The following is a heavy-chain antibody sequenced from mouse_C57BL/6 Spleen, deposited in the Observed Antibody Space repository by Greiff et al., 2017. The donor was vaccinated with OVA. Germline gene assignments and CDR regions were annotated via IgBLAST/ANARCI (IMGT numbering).Heavy chain of an antibody. V-gene: IGHV1-5*01. CDR3: TGRGSGNYVGAMDY. CDR1: GYTFTSYW. J-gene: IGHJ4*01. Sequence: VHVKQSGTVLARPGASVKMSCKTSGYTFTSYWMHWVKQRPGQGLEWIGAIYPGNSDTSYNQKFKGKAKLTAVTSASTAYMELSSLTNEDSAVYYCTGRGSGNYVGAMDYWGQGTSVTVSS. CDR2: IYPGNSDT. D-gene: IGHD2-1*01.